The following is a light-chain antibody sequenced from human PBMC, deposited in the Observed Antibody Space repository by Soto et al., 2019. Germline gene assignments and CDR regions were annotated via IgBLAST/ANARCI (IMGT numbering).Light chain of an antibody. J-gene: IGLJ1*01. Sequence: QSALTRPASVSGSPGQSITISCTGTSSDVGGYNSVSWYQQYPGKAPKFMIYEVSNRPSGVSNRFSGSKSGNTASLTISGLQAEDEADYYCSSYTSSSTFVFGTGTKLTVL. CDR2: EVS. CDR1: SSDVGGYNS. CDR3: SSYTSSSTFV. V-gene: IGLV2-14*01.